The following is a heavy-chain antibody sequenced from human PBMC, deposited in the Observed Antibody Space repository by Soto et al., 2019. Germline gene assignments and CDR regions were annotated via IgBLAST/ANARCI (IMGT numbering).Heavy chain of an antibody. CDR3: AKVSRKGSAIDFEY. CDR1: GYTFSNYD. V-gene: IGHV1-8*01. J-gene: IGHJ4*02. Sequence: QVQLVQSGAELKKPGASVKVSCKASGYTFSNYDMNWVRQATGQGPEWIVWVNPNNGDTGNAQKFQGRVTVTTDISTTPDYMELTSLRSEDTAIYYCAKVSRKGSAIDFEYWGQGTLITVSS. D-gene: IGHD3-10*01. CDR2: VNPNNGDT.